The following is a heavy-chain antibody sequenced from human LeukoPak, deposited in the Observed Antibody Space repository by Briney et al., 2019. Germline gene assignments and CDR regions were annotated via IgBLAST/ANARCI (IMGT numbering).Heavy chain of an antibody. CDR1: GGSISSSSYY. CDR2: IYYSGST. Sequence: PSETLSLTCTVSGGSISSSSYYWGWIRQPPGKGLEWIGSIYYSGSTYYNPSLKSRVTISVDTSKNQFSLKLSSVTAADTAVYYCARQGGPYGDALFWGQGTLVTVSS. CDR3: ARQGGPYGDALF. J-gene: IGHJ4*02. V-gene: IGHV4-39*01. D-gene: IGHD4-17*01.